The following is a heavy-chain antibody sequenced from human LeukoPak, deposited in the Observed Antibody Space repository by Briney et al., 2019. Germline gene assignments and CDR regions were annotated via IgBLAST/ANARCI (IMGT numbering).Heavy chain of an antibody. D-gene: IGHD2-2*01. CDR3: ARDPLGGIVVVPAAMADY. CDR1: GFTFSSYA. CDR2: ISYDGSNK. Sequence: GGSLRLSCAASGFTFSSYAMHWVRRAPGKGLEWVAVISYDGSNKYYADSVKGRFTISRDNSKNTLYLQMNSLRAEDTAVYYCARDPLGGIVVVPAAMADYWGQGTLVTVSS. J-gene: IGHJ4*02. V-gene: IGHV3-30-3*01.